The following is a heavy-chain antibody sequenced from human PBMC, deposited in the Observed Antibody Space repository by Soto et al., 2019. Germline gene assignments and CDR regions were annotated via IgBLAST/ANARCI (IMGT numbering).Heavy chain of an antibody. D-gene: IGHD3-3*01. V-gene: IGHV4-4*07. CDR2: IYSSGNT. J-gene: IGHJ5*02. Sequence: PSGTLSLTCSVSGVTISGYAWTWIRQPAGKGLEWIGRIYSSGNTKYNPSLQSRVTMSLDTSNNQFSLRLTSVTAADTAVYYCARGQRFSDWFDPWGQGTLVTVSS. CDR1: GVTISGYA. CDR3: ARGQRFSDWFDP.